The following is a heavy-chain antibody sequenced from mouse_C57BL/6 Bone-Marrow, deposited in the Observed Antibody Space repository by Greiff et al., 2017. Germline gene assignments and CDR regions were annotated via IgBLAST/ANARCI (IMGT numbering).Heavy chain of an antibody. CDR1: RYTFTDYY. V-gene: IGHV1-19*01. CDR2: INPYNGGT. J-gene: IGHJ2*01. CDR3: AKNYYGSSYFDY. D-gene: IGHD1-1*01. Sequence: VQLKQSGPVLVKPGASVKMSCKASRYTFTDYYMNWVKQSHGKSLEWIGVINPYNGGTSYNQKFKGKATLTVAKSSSTAYMELHSLTSEDSAVYYCAKNYYGSSYFDYWGQGTTLTVSS.